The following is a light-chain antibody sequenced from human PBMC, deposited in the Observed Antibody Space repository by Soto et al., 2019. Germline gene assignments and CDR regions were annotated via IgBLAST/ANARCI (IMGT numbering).Light chain of an antibody. J-gene: IGKJ4*01. CDR2: DTS. Sequence: EIVMTQSPATLSVSPGERATLSCRVSQSISHKLAWYQQKPGQPPRLLIYDTSTRATGIPARFSGSGSGTEFTLTISSLQSEDFAIYYCQQYNNWLMLSFGGGTKVDIK. CDR1: QSISHK. V-gene: IGKV3-15*01. CDR3: QQYNNWLMLS.